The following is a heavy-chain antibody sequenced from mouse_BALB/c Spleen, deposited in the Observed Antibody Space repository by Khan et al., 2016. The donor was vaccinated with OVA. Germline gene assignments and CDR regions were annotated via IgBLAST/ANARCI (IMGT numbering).Heavy chain of an antibody. V-gene: IGHV3-2*02. CDR2: ISYSGNT. D-gene: IGHD1-1*01. CDR1: CYSIPSDYA. CDR3: ARIYGGDFDY. J-gene: IGHJ2*01. Sequence: VLLQDSGPGLVKPSQSLSLTCTVTCYSIPSDYAWNWIRQFPGNKLEWMGYISYSGNTTSNPSLKSLTFFIRHTAENQFFLQLDSVTIEDTATYYCARIYGGDFDYWGEGTTLTVSS.